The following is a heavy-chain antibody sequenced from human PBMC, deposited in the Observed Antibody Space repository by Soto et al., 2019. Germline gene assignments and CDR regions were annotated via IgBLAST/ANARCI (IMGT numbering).Heavy chain of an antibody. Sequence: GGSLRLSCAASGFTFRSNTLHWVRQAPGKGLEWVAVISYDGSKKYYADSVKGRFTISRDDSKNTLYLQMNSLRVEDTAVYYCARDPIVVVTAITPAEYFQHWGQGTLVTVSS. J-gene: IGHJ1*01. D-gene: IGHD2-21*02. CDR1: GFTFRSNT. V-gene: IGHV3-30-3*01. CDR3: ARDPIVVVTAITPAEYFQH. CDR2: ISYDGSKK.